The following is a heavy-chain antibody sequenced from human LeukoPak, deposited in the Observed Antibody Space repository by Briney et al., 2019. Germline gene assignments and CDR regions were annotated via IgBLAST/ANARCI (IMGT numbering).Heavy chain of an antibody. D-gene: IGHD6-13*01. J-gene: IGHJ6*03. Sequence: GASVKVSCKASGGTFSSYAINWVRQATGQGLEWMGWMNPNSGNTGYAQKFQGRVTITRNTSISTAYMELSSLRSEDTAVYYCARGGAAAAHYYYMDVWGKGTTVTVSS. V-gene: IGHV1-8*03. CDR2: MNPNSGNT. CDR1: GGTFSSYA. CDR3: ARGGAAAAHYYYMDV.